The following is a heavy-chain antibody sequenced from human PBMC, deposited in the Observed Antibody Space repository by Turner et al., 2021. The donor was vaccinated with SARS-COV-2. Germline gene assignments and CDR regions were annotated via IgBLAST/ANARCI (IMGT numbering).Heavy chain of an antibody. CDR2: ISSRISYI. CDR3: ARGDDFWSGYYHYGMDV. D-gene: IGHD3-3*01. Sequence: EVQLVESGGGLVKLGGSLSRTGAASALTFSSNRMNWVRQAPGKGLEWVSFISSRISYIYYADSVKGRFTISRDNAKNSLYLQMNSLRAEDTAVYYCARGDDFWSGYYHYGMDVWGQGTTVTVSS. J-gene: IGHJ6*02. CDR1: ALTFSSNR. V-gene: IGHV3-21*01.